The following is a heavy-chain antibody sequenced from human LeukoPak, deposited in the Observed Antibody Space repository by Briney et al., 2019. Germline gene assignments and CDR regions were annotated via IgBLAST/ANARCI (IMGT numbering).Heavy chain of an antibody. CDR1: GFTFSSYW. CDR2: INGDGSST. Sequence: GGSLRLSCAASGFTFSSYWMNWVRQAPGKGLVWVSRINGDGSSTNYADSVKGRFTISRDNAKNTLYLQLNSLRAEDTAVYYCARGRPKFFDYWGQGTLVTVSS. J-gene: IGHJ4*02. CDR3: ARGRPKFFDY. D-gene: IGHD5-24*01. V-gene: IGHV3-74*01.